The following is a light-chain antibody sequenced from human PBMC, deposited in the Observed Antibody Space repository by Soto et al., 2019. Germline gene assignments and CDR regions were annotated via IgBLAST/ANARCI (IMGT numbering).Light chain of an antibody. CDR3: CSYAGRNPLYV. CDR1: SSDVGSYNL. V-gene: IGLV2-23*01. Sequence: QSALTQPASVSGSPGQSITISCTGTSSDVGSYNLVSWYQQHPGKAPKLMIYEGSKRPSGVSNRFSGSKSGNTASLTISGLQAEDEADYYCCSYAGRNPLYVFGTGTKLTVL. CDR2: EGS. J-gene: IGLJ1*01.